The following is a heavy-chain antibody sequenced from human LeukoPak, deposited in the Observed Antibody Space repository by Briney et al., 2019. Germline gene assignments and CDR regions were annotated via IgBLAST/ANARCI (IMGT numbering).Heavy chain of an antibody. CDR3: ARGHSSGWIYFDY. J-gene: IGHJ4*02. Sequence: SETLSLTCTVSGGSISSGSYYWSWIRQPAGKGLEWIGRIYTSGSTNYNPSLKSRVTISVDTSKNQFSLKLSSVTAADTAVYYCARGHSSGWIYFDYWGQGTLVTVSS. CDR1: GGSISSGSYY. D-gene: IGHD6-19*01. CDR2: IYTSGST. V-gene: IGHV4-61*02.